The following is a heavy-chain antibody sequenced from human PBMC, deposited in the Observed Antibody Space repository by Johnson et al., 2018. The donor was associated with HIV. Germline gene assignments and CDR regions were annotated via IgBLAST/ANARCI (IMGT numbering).Heavy chain of an antibody. CDR2: IYSGDST. CDR3: ARDGGWLDAFDI. V-gene: IGHV3-66*02. D-gene: IGHD6-19*01. Sequence: EQLVESGGDLVQPGRSLRLSCTASGFTFSDYTMSWVRQAPGKGLECFSIIYSGDSTYSADSVKGRFTISRDNSKNTLYLQMNSLRAEDTAVYYCARDGGWLDAFDIWGQGTMVTVSS. J-gene: IGHJ3*02. CDR1: GFTFSDYT.